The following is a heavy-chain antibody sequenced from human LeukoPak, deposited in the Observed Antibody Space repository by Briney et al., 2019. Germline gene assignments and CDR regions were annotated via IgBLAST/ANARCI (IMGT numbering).Heavy chain of an antibody. J-gene: IGHJ4*02. CDR3: ARDRGPYSGYDSYYFDY. CDR2: IYYSGST. V-gene: IGHV4-31*03. D-gene: IGHD5-12*01. CDR1: GGSISSGGYY. Sequence: SETLSLTCTVSGGSISSGGYYWSWIRQHPGKGLVWIGYIYYSGSTYYNPSLKSRVTISVDTSKNQFSLKLSSVTAADTAVYYCARDRGPYSGYDSYYFDYWGQGTLVTVSS.